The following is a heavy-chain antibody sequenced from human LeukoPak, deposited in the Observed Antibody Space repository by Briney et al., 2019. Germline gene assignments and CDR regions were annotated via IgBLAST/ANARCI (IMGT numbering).Heavy chain of an antibody. CDR1: GYTFTSYG. CDR3: ARSNYGDYAHYYMDV. CDR2: ISAYNGNT. Sequence: GASVKVSCKASGYTFTSYGISWVRQAPGQGLEWMGWISAYNGNTNYAQKLQGRVTMATDTSTSTAYMELRSLRSDDTAVYYCARSNYGDYAHYYMDVWGKGTTVTVSS. J-gene: IGHJ6*03. V-gene: IGHV1-18*01. D-gene: IGHD4-17*01.